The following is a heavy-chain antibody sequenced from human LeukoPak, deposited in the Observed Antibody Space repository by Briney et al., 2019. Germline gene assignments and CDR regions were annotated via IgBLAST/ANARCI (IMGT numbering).Heavy chain of an antibody. CDR3: ARASSSSIPLIY. V-gene: IGHV1-2*04. D-gene: IGHD6-6*01. Sequence: ASVKVSCKASGYTFTGYYMHWVRQAPGQGLEWMGWINPNSGGTNYTQKFQGWVTMTRDTSTSTAYMELRRLRSDDTAVYYCARASSSSIPLIYWGQGTLVTVS. CDR1: GYTFTGYY. J-gene: IGHJ4*02. CDR2: INPNSGGT.